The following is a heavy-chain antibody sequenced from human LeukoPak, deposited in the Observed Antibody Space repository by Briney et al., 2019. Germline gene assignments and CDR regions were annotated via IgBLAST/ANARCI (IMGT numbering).Heavy chain of an antibody. CDR3: AREIASSSSCYWYFQH. J-gene: IGHJ1*01. CDR2: ISGYNGNT. Sequence: AGVTVSRKGSGYTFTSYSVTWVRQPPGQGLEWVGWISGYNGNTNYPQKLQGRVTMTTDTSKSTAYMELRSLRSDDTAVYYCAREIASSSSCYWYFQHWGQGTLVTVS. D-gene: IGHD6-13*01. V-gene: IGHV1-18*01. CDR1: GYTFTSYS.